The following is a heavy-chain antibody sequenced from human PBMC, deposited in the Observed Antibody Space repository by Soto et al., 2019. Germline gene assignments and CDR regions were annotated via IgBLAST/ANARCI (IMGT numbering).Heavy chain of an antibody. CDR2: IWYDGSNK. CDR1: GFTFSSYG. V-gene: IGHV3-33*01. Sequence: QVQLVESGGGVVQPGRSLRLSCAASGFTFSSYGMHWVRQAPGKGLEWVAVIWYDGSNKYYADSVKGRFTISRDNSKNTLYLQMNSLRAEDTAVYYCARDLGVVTPYYYFGYWGQGTLVTVSS. D-gene: IGHD3-3*01. CDR3: ARDLGVVTPYYYFGY. J-gene: IGHJ4*02.